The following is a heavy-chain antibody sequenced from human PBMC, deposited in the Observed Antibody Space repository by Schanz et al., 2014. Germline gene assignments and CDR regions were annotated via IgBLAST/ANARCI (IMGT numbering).Heavy chain of an antibody. V-gene: IGHV1-46*01. CDR3: TKGRTFGR. CDR1: GYIFGSHG. Sequence: QLMQSGSEVRKPGASVKVSCKASGYIFGSHGMTWVRQAPGQGLEWMGIINPSGGSTSYAQKFQGRVTMTADKSTSTVYMEVSGLRSGDTAVYYCTKGRTFGRWGQGTLVTVSS. D-gene: IGHD3-16*01. J-gene: IGHJ4*02. CDR2: INPSGGST.